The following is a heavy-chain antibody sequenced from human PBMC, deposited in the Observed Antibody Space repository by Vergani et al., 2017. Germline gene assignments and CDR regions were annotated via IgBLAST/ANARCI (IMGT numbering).Heavy chain of an antibody. CDR1: GYSFTSYW. CDR3: ARGLYCSGGSCYRTVGWFDP. Sequence: EVQLVQSGAEVKKPGESLKISCKGSGYSFTSYWIGWVRQMPGQGLEWMGIIYPGDSDTRYSPSFQGQVTISADESISTAYLQWSSLKASDTAMYYCARGLYCSGGSCYRTVGWFDPWGQGTLVTVSS. J-gene: IGHJ5*02. V-gene: IGHV5-51*03. D-gene: IGHD2-15*01. CDR2: IYPGDSDT.